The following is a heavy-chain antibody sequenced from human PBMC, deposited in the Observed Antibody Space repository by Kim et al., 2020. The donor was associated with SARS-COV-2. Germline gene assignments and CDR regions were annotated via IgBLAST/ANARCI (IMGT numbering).Heavy chain of an antibody. CDR3: ARDPITMVRGVPQQAFFDY. CDR2: INAGNGNT. V-gene: IGHV1-3*01. CDR1: GYTFTSYA. D-gene: IGHD3-10*01. J-gene: IGHJ4*02. Sequence: ASVKVSCKASGYTFTSYAMHWVRHAPGQSLEWMGWINAGNGNTKYSQKLQGRVTITRDTSASTAYMELSSLRSEDTAVYYCARDPITMVRGVPQQAFFDYWGQGTLVTVSS.